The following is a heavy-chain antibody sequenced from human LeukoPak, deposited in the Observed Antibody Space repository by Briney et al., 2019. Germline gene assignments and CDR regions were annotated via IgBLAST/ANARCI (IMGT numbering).Heavy chain of an antibody. D-gene: IGHD6-13*01. Sequence: ASVKVSCKASGYTFTGYYMQWVRQAPGQGLEWMGWINPNNGGTNYAQKFQGRVTMTRDTSISTADMELSRLRSDDTAVYYCASRIAAAGSLTGRTGVVWFDTWGQGSLVTVSS. V-gene: IGHV1-2*02. J-gene: IGHJ5*02. CDR1: GYTFTGYY. CDR2: INPNNGGT. CDR3: ASRIAAAGSLTGRTGVVWFDT.